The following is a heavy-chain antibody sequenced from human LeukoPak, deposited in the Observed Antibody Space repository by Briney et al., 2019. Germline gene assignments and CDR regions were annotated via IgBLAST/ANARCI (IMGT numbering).Heavy chain of an antibody. CDR1: GFTFSSYS. Sequence: PGGSLRLSCAASGFTFSSYSMNWVRQAPGKGLEWVSSISSSSSYIYYADSVKGRFTISRDNAKNSLYLQMNSLRAEDTAVYYCARVALPIVVVPADTRVFWFDPWGQGTLVTVSS. J-gene: IGHJ5*02. CDR2: ISSSSSYI. CDR3: ARVALPIVVVPADTRVFWFDP. V-gene: IGHV3-21*01. D-gene: IGHD2-2*01.